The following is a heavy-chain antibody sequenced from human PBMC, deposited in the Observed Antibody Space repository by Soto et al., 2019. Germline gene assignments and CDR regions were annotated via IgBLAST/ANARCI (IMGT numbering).Heavy chain of an antibody. CDR1: GGSISSYY. D-gene: IGHD3-10*01. V-gene: IGHV4-59*08. J-gene: IGHJ4*02. Sequence: SETLSLTCTVSGGSISSYYWSWIRQPPGKGLEWIGYIYYSGSTYYNSSLKSRVTISVDTAKNQFTLKVSSVTAADTAVYYCARSPKGLGNFDYWGQGTLVTVSS. CDR3: ARSPKGLGNFDY. CDR2: IYYSGST.